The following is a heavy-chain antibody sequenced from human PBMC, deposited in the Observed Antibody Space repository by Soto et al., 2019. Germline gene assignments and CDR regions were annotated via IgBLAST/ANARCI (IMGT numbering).Heavy chain of an antibody. Sequence: PSETLSLTCSVSGASISDNSFYWGWVRQPPRKGLEWIGNIYYGETTYYNPSLKSRVTISADTSNNQVSLMVTSVTVADTAVYYCARLAAYDFWRGGNWFDTWGQGVLVTVSS. CDR3: ARLAAYDFWRGGNWFDT. J-gene: IGHJ5*02. CDR2: IYYGETT. V-gene: IGHV4-39*01. CDR1: GASISDNSFY. D-gene: IGHD3-3*01.